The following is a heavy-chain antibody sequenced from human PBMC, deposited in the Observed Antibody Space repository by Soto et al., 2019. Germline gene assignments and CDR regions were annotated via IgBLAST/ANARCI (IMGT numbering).Heavy chain of an antibody. CDR3: AKGVSSSAWSASDS. Sequence: EGQLLESGGGLVQPGGSLRLSCAASGFTLSSYAMTWVRQAPGKGLEWVSVISDSDNATYYADSVKGRLTISRDNSKNTLYLQLNSLRAEDTAVYYCAKGVSSSAWSASDSWGQGTLVTVSA. CDR2: ISDSDNAT. D-gene: IGHD6-19*01. CDR1: GFTLSSYA. V-gene: IGHV3-23*01. J-gene: IGHJ4*02.